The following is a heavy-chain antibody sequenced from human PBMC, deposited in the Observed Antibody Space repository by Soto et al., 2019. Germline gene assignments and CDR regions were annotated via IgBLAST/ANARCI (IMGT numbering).Heavy chain of an antibody. J-gene: IGHJ4*02. CDR3: AREIRGGDDVFYH. V-gene: IGHV1-3*01. CDR1: GYTFTTYA. Sequence: QVQLVQSGAEVKKPGASVKVSCKASGYTFTTYAMHWVRQAPGQRLEWMGWINAGNGDTEHSQKFQGRVTITRDTSASTGYMELSSLRSEDTAVYDCAREIRGGDDVFYHWGQGTLVTVSS. D-gene: IGHD3-16*01. CDR2: INAGNGDT.